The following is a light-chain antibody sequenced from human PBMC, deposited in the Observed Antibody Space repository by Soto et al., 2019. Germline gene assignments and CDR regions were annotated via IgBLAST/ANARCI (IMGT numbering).Light chain of an antibody. J-gene: IGLJ1*01. CDR1: SGHSSYA. CDR3: QTWGTGIHV. V-gene: IGLV4-69*01. CDR2: LNSDGSH. Sequence: QLVLTQSPSASASLGASVKLTCTLSSGHSSYAIAWHQQQPEQGPRYLMKLNSDGSHSKGDGIPDRFSGSSSGAERYLIISSLQYEDDADYYCQTWGTGIHVFGTGTKLTVL.